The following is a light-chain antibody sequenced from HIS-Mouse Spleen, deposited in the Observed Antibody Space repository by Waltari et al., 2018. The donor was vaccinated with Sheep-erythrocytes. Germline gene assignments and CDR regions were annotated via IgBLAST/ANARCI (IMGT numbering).Light chain of an antibody. CDR1: QGISSA. J-gene: IGKJ1*01. CDR2: DAS. V-gene: IGKV1D-13*01. CDR3: QQFNNYPRT. Sequence: AIQFTHSPSSLSASLGDRVTITCRASQGISSALAWYQQKPGKAPKLLIYDASSLESGVPSRFSGSGSGTDFTLTISSLQPEDFATYYCQQFNNYPRTFGQGTKVEIK.